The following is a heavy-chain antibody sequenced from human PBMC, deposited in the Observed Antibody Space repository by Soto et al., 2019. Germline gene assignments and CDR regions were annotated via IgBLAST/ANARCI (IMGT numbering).Heavy chain of an antibody. CDR3: ARHSCSSTSCYIYYYYGMDV. J-gene: IGHJ6*02. CDR2: IYYSGST. V-gene: IGHV4-39*01. D-gene: IGHD2-2*01. Sequence: LSLTCTVSGGSISSSSYYWGWIRQPPGKGLEWIGSIYYSGSTYYNPSLKSRVTISVDTSKNQFSLKLSSVTAADTAVYYCARHSCSSTSCYIYYYYGMDVWGQGTTVTVSS. CDR1: GGSISSSSYY.